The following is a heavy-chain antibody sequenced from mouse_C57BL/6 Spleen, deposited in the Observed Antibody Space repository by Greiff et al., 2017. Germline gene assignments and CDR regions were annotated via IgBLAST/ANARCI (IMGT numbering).Heavy chain of an antibody. Sequence: QVHVKQSGAELVRPGTSVKVSCKASGYAFTNYLIEWVKQRPGQGLEWIGVINPGSGGTNYNEKFKGKATLTADKSSSTAYMQLSSLTSEDSAVYFCARRGLLRGDMDYWGQGTSVTVSS. D-gene: IGHD1-1*01. CDR3: ARRGLLRGDMDY. J-gene: IGHJ4*01. CDR2: INPGSGGT. CDR1: GYAFTNYL. V-gene: IGHV1-54*01.